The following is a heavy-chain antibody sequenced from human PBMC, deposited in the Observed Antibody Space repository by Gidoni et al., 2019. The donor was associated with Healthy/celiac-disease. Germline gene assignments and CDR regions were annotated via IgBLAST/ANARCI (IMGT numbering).Heavy chain of an antibody. V-gene: IGHV3-30*04. J-gene: IGHJ5*02. CDR1: GFTFSSYA. D-gene: IGHD5-18*01. CDR2: ISYDGSNK. Sequence: QVQLVESGGGVVQPGRSLRLSCAASGFTFSSYAMHWVRQAPGKGLEWVAVISYDGSNKYYADSVKGRFTISRDNSKNTLYLQMNSLRAEDTAVYYCAREGGTAMVTSGWFDPWGQGTLVTVSS. CDR3: AREGGTAMVTSGWFDP.